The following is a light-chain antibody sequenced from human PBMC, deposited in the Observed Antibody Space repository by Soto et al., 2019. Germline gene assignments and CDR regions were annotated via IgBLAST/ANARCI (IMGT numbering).Light chain of an antibody. Sequence: SYELTQPPSVSVAPGQTATVTCGGNNVGSKSVHWYQQKPGQAPVLVVYDDSDRPSGIPERFSGSNSGNMATLTISRVEAGEEADYYCQVWDTTSDQGVFGTGTKLTVL. J-gene: IGLJ1*01. V-gene: IGLV3-21*02. CDR3: QVWDTTSDQGV. CDR1: NVGSKS. CDR2: DDS.